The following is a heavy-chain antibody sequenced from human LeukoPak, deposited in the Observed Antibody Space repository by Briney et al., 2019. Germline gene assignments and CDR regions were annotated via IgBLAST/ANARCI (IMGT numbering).Heavy chain of an antibody. CDR3: ARDQYYYDSSGYYYHVRDAFDI. Sequence: GGTLRLSCAAAEFIFSNFAMHWVRQAQGKGREGLAVISDDGRKTHYVDSVKGRFTISRDNSKNTLYLQMDSLSAEDTAVYYCARDQYYYDSSGYYYHVRDAFDIWGQGTMVTVSS. CDR1: EFIFSNFA. CDR2: ISDDGRKT. V-gene: IGHV3-30*04. D-gene: IGHD3-22*01. J-gene: IGHJ3*02.